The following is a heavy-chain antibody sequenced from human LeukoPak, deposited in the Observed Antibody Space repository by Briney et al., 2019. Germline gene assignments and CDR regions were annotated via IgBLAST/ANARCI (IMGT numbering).Heavy chain of an antibody. CDR1: GFTFSNYA. Sequence: GRSLRLSCAASGFTFSNYAMHWVRQAPGKGLEWVAVISYDGSNKYYADSVKGRFTISRDNSKNTLYLQMNSLRAEDTAVYYCAREGGWWRPYFDYWGQGTLVTVSS. D-gene: IGHD2-15*01. J-gene: IGHJ4*02. CDR2: ISYDGSNK. V-gene: IGHV3-30*04. CDR3: AREGGWWRPYFDY.